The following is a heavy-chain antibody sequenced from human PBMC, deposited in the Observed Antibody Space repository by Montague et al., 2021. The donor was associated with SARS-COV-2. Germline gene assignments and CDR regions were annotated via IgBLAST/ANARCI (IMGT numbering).Heavy chain of an antibody. Sequence: SLRLSCAASGFTFSSYEMNWVRQAPGKGLEWVSYISSSGSTIYYADSVKGRFTISRDNAKNSLYLQMNSLRAEDTAVYYCARRASYYDFWSGSMEYFGYWGQGTLVTVSS. D-gene: IGHD3-3*01. CDR1: GFTFSSYE. J-gene: IGHJ4*02. CDR3: ARRASYYDFWSGSMEYFGY. V-gene: IGHV3-48*03. CDR2: ISSSGSTI.